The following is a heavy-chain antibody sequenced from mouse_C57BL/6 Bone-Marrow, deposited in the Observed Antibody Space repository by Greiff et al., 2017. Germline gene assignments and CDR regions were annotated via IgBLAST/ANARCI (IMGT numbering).Heavy chain of an antibody. Sequence: QVQLQQPGAELVMPGASVKLSCKASGYSFTSYWMHWVKQRPGQGLEWIGEIDPSDSSTNYNQKFTGKSTLTVDKSASTAYIQLSSLTSEDSAVYYCAREGDYWGQGTTLTVSS. CDR1: GYSFTSYW. V-gene: IGHV1-69*01. CDR3: AREGDY. J-gene: IGHJ2*01. CDR2: IDPSDSST.